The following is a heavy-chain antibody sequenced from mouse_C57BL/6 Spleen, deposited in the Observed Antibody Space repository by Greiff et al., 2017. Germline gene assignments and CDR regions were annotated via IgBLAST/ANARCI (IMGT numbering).Heavy chain of an antibody. CDR3: ARHEAYYGVGDWYFDV. D-gene: IGHD1-1*01. CDR1: GYTFTEYT. CDR2: FYPGSGSI. V-gene: IGHV1-62-2*01. Sequence: VQLQESGAELVKPGASVKLSCKASGYTFTEYTIHWVKQRSGQGLEWIGWFYPGSGSIKYNEKFKDKATLTADKSSSTVYMELSRLTSEDSAVXFCARHEAYYGVGDWYFDVWGTGTTVTVSS. J-gene: IGHJ1*03.